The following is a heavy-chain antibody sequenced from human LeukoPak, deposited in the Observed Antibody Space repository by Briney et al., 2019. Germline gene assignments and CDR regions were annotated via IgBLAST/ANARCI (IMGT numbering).Heavy chain of an antibody. CDR1: GYSFPTYW. D-gene: IGHD1-26*01. V-gene: IGHV5-51*01. Sequence: GESLKISCKGSGYSFPTYWIGWVRPMPGKGLEWMGIIYPGDSDTRYSPSFQGPITISVDKSISTAYLQWSTLKASDTAMYYCARHHRGVGADWFGPWGQGTLVTVSS. CDR2: IYPGDSDT. CDR3: ARHHRGVGADWFGP. J-gene: IGHJ5*02.